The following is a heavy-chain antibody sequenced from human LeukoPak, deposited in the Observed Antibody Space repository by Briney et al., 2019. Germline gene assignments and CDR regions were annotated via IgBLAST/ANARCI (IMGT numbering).Heavy chain of an antibody. CDR2: VKQDGSGK. Sequence: QAGGSLRLSCAASGFTFSRFWMSWVRQAPGKGLEWVANVKQDGSGKYYVDSVKGRFTISRDNAKNSLYLKMNSLRAEDTAVCYCARYGSIAAAGTLDYWGQGTLVTVSS. D-gene: IGHD6-13*01. CDR1: GFTFSRFW. CDR3: ARYGSIAAAGTLDY. V-gene: IGHV3-7*04. J-gene: IGHJ4*02.